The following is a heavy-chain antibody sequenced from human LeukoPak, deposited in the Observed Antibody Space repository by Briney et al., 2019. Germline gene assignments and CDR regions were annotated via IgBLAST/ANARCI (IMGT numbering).Heavy chain of an antibody. V-gene: IGHV4-34*01. CDR3: VRAAGTLY. CDR2: INHSGST. J-gene: IGHJ4*02. CDR1: GGSFSGYY. D-gene: IGHD6-13*01. Sequence: NPSETLSLTCAVYGGSFSGYYWSWIRQPPGKGLEWIGEINHSGSTNYNPSLKSRVTISVDTSKNQFSLKLSSVTAADTAVYYCVRAAGTLYWGQGTLVTVSS.